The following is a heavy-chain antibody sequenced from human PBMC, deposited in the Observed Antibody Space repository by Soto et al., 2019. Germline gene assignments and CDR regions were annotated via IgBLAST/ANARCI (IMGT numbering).Heavy chain of an antibody. Sequence: DVELLESGGNLVEPGGSLTLSCTASGFIFDSFGLSWVRQAPGKRLEWVAGVSGSTFSTFYAESVEGRVTISRDNAKSTIYLYMRNLRVEDTALYYCAKDIARGGPNWCDSWGQGTRVTVSS. V-gene: IGHV3-23*01. D-gene: IGHD2-15*01. J-gene: IGHJ5*01. CDR3: AKDIARGGPNWCDS. CDR1: GFIFDSFG. CDR2: VSGSTFST.